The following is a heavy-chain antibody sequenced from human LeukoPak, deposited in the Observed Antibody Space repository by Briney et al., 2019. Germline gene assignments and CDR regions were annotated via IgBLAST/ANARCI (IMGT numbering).Heavy chain of an antibody. D-gene: IGHD6-19*01. J-gene: IGHJ4*02. CDR3: ARESSGWYTLFDY. Sequence: PGGSLRLSCAASGFTFSSYAMHWVRQAPGKGLEWVAVISYDGSNKYYADSVKGRFTISRDNSKNTLYLQMNSLRAEDTAVYYCARESSGWYTLFDYWGQGTVVTVSS. CDR2: ISYDGSNK. V-gene: IGHV3-30-3*01. CDR1: GFTFSSYA.